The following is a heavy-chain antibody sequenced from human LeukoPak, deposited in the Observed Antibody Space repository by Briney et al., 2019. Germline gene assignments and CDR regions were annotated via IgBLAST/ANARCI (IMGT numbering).Heavy chain of an antibody. CDR3: ARDHAYSSGWDVDY. V-gene: IGHV1-2*02. CDR2: INPNSGGT. Sequence: ASVKVSCKASGYTFTGYYMHWVRQAPGQGLEWMGWINPNSGGTNYAQKFQGRVTMTRDTSTSTVYMELSSLRSEDTAVYYCARDHAYSSGWDVDYWGQGTLVTVSS. J-gene: IGHJ4*02. D-gene: IGHD6-19*01. CDR1: GYTFTGYY.